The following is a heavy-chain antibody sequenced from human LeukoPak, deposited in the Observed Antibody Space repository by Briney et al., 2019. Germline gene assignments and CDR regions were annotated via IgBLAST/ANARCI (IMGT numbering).Heavy chain of an antibody. CDR1: GFTFSSYG. CDR3: ASKQLALFDY. V-gene: IGHV3-30*03. CDR2: ISYDGSNK. Sequence: GGSLRLSCAASGFTFSSYGMHWVRQAPGKGLEWVAVISYDGSNKYYADSVKGRFTISRDNSKNTLYLQMNSLRAEDTAVYYCASKQLALFDYWGQGTLVTVSS. D-gene: IGHD6-13*01. J-gene: IGHJ4*02.